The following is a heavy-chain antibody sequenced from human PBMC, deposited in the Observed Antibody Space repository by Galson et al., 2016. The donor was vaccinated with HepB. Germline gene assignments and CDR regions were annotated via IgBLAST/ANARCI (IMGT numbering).Heavy chain of an antibody. D-gene: IGHD1-26*01. CDR3: ARDGHKWDFDY. V-gene: IGHV1-46*01. CDR1: GYRFTTFY. Sequence: SVKVSCKASGYRFTTFYVHWVRQAPGQGLEWIGRTMPEDGYTIYAQKFQGRVTITRDTSTSTVYMDLRSLMSADTGVYYCARDGHKWDFDYWGQGSLVTVSS. CDR2: TMPEDGYT. J-gene: IGHJ4*02.